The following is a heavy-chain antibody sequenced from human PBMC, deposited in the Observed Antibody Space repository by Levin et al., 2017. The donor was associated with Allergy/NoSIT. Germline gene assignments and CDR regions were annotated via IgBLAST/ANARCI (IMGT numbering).Heavy chain of an antibody. CDR2: IYYSGST. V-gene: IGHV4-31*03. J-gene: IGHJ4*02. Sequence: SQTLSLTCTVSGDSISTGGYYWSWIRQHPGKGLEWIGYIYYSGSTYYNPSLKSRVTISVDTSKNQFSLKLSSVTAADTAVYYCARGGRIAASGTGDYWGQGTLVTVSS. CDR3: ARGGRIAASGTGDY. CDR1: GDSISTGGYY. D-gene: IGHD6-13*01.